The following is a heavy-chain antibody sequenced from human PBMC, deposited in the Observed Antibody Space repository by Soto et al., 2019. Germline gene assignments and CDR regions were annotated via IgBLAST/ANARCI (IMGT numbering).Heavy chain of an antibody. CDR1: GGSVSSSNW. CDR2: IYHSGSA. CDR3: ARVPGVVVSADDAFDI. Sequence: QVQLQESGPGLVKPSGTLSLTCAVSGGSVSSSNWWSWVRQSPGKGLEWMGEIYHSGSAHYNPSLKRLATISLDKSKNQFSLRRTSVIAADTAVYYCARVPGVVVSADDAFDIWGPGTRVIVSS. D-gene: IGHD2-21*02. J-gene: IGHJ3*02. V-gene: IGHV4-4*02.